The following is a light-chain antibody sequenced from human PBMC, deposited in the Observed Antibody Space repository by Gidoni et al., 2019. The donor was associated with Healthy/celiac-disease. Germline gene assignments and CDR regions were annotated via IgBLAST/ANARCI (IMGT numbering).Light chain of an antibody. CDR1: QSVSIY. Sequence: EIVFTQSPATLSLSPGERATLSCRASQSVSIYLSWYQQKPGQAPRLLIYDASNRANGIPARFSGSGYGTDFTLTISSLEPEDFAVYYCQQRSNWPRLTFGGGTKVEIK. CDR3: QQRSNWPRLT. V-gene: IGKV3-11*01. CDR2: DAS. J-gene: IGKJ4*01.